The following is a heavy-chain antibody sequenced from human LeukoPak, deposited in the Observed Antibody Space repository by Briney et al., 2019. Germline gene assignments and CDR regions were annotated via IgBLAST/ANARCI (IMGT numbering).Heavy chain of an antibody. CDR2: TRPDGGNE. D-gene: IGHD6-13*01. V-gene: IGHV3-30*02. CDR1: GFTLSDYA. J-gene: IGHJ4*02. CDR3: AKAYRNSWNRLLDY. Sequence: GGSLTLSCGASGFTLSDYAMHWVRQAPGKGLEWVAFTRPDGGNEYYADSVRGRFTISRDNSKNTLYLQMNSLRGEDTAIYYCAKAYRNSWNRLLDYWGQGTLVTVSS.